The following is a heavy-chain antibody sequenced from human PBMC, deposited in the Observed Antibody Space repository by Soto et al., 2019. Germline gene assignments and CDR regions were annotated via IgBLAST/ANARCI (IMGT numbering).Heavy chain of an antibody. CDR2: MRSKTYGGTT. V-gene: IGHV3-49*03. CDR1: GFTFGDNA. Sequence: GGSLRLSCTASGFTFGDNAVSWFRQAPGKGLEWVAIMRSKTYGGTTEYAASVKGRFTISIDDSKTIAYLQMNSLKIEDTARYYCASGQRAFSWGQGTLVNVSS. CDR3: ASGQRAFS. J-gene: IGHJ5*02. D-gene: IGHD3-10*01.